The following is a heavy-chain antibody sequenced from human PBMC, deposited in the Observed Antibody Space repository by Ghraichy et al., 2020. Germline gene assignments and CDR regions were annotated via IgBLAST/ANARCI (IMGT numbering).Heavy chain of an antibody. CDR1: GFTFSNYW. CDR2: IKHDGTEK. CDR3: ARGRHYDDCWTRFDP. V-gene: IGHV3-7*01. J-gene: IGHJ5*02. Sequence: GESLNISCAASGFTFSNYWMSWVRQAPGKGLEWVANIKHDGTEKYYVDSVKGRFTISRDNAKNSLSLHMSSLRAEDTDVYYCARGRHYDDCWTRFDPWGQGTLVTVSS. D-gene: IGHD4-17*01.